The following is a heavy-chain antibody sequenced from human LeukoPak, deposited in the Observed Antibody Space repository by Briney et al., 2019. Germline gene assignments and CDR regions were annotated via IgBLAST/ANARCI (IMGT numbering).Heavy chain of an antibody. V-gene: IGHV4-59*01. J-gene: IGHJ6*03. CDR2: IYYSGYT. Sequence: NSSETLSLTCTVSGGSISSYYWSWIRQPPGKGLEWIGDIYYSGYTNYNPSLKSRVTISVDTSKNQFSLKLRSVTAADTAVYYCARETSQKGAHYMDVWGKGTTVTISS. CDR3: ARETSQKGAHYMDV. D-gene: IGHD3-16*01. CDR1: GGSISSYY.